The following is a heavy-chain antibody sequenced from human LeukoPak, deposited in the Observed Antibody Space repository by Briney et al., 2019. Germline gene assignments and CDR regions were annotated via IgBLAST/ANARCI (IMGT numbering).Heavy chain of an antibody. J-gene: IGHJ5*02. V-gene: IGHV4-59*08. Sequence: SETLSLTCTVSGGSISSYYWSWIRQPPGKGLEWIGYIYYSGSTNYNPSLKSRVTISVDTSKNQFSLKLSSVTAADTAVYYCARHPSIVVENWFDPWGQGTLVTVSS. CDR3: ARHPSIVVENWFDP. CDR2: IYYSGST. CDR1: GGSISSYY. D-gene: IGHD3-22*01.